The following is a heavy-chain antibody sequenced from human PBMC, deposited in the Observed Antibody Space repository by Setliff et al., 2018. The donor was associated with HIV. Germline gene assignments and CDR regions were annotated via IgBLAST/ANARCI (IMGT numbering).Heavy chain of an antibody. V-gene: IGHV4-59*12. CDR2: IYYSGST. D-gene: IGHD3-10*01. J-gene: IGHJ4*02. CDR1: GGSISSYY. CDR3: ARGRFHRLHRPYSGSGSLGIQYFDY. Sequence: PSETLSLTCTVSGGSISSYYWSWIRQPPGKGLEWIGYIYYSGSTNYNPSLKSRVTISVDTSKNQFSLRLNSLTATDTALYYCARGRFHRLHRPYSGSGSLGIQYFDYWGQGTLVTVSS.